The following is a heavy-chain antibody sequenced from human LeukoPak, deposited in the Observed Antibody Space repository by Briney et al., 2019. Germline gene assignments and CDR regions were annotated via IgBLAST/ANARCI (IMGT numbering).Heavy chain of an antibody. CDR3: ATDLMAAGVVAVNAFDI. D-gene: IGHD6-19*01. CDR2: FDPEDGET. Sequence: ASVKVSCKVSGYTLTELSMHWVRQAPGKGLEWMGSFDPEDGETIYAQKFQGRVTMTEDTSTDTAYMELSSLRSEDTAVYYCATDLMAAGVVAVNAFDIWGQGTMVTVSS. CDR1: GYTLTELS. J-gene: IGHJ3*02. V-gene: IGHV1-24*01.